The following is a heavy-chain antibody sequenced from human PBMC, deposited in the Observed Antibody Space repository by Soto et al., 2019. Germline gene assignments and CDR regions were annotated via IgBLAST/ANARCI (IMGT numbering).Heavy chain of an antibody. D-gene: IGHD2-8*01. V-gene: IGHV3-7*01. CDR2: IKQDGSEK. CDR1: GFTFSSYW. Sequence: EVQLVESGGGLVQPGGSLRLSCAASGFTFSSYWMSWVRQAPGKGLEWVVNIKQDGSEKYYVDSVKGRFTISRDNAKNSLYLQMNSLRAEDTAVYYCARAIPGVCYGYWGQGTLVTVSS. CDR3: ARAIPGVCYGY. J-gene: IGHJ4*02.